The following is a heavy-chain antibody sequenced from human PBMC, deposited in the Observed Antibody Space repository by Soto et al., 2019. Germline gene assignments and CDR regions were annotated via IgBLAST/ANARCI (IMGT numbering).Heavy chain of an antibody. CDR1: GGSISSGGYS. Sequence: QLQLHESGSGLVKPSQTLSLTCAVSGGSISSGGYSWSWIRQPPGKGLEWIGYIYHSGSTYYNPSLKSRVTISVDRSKNQFSLKLSSVTAADTAVYYCASSHAGAHITAAVHWGQGTLVTVSS. CDR2: IYHSGST. J-gene: IGHJ4*02. D-gene: IGHD6-13*01. CDR3: ASSHAGAHITAAVH. V-gene: IGHV4-30-2*01.